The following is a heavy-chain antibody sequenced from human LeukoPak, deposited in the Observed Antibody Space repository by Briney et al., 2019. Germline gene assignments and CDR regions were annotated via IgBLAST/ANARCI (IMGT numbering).Heavy chain of an antibody. Sequence: GGSLRLSCAASGFTFSRCAMSWVRQAPGKGLEWVSLIYSGGSTNYADSVKGRFTISRDNSKNTLYLQMNSLRAEDTAVYYCARWSYGGVDYWGQGTLVTVSS. CDR3: ARWSYGGVDY. CDR1: GFTFSRCA. V-gene: IGHV3-53*01. D-gene: IGHD4/OR15-4a*01. CDR2: IYSGGST. J-gene: IGHJ4*02.